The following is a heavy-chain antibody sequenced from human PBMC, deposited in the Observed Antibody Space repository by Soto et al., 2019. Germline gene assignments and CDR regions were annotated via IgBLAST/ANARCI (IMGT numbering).Heavy chain of an antibody. Sequence: EVLLLESGGGLVQPGGSLRLSFAASGFTFSSYAMRWVRQAPVKGLEWVSAISGSGGSTYYADSVKGRFTISRDNSKNTLYLQMNSLRAEDTAVYYCARRGSGSYYDYWGQGTLVTVSS. J-gene: IGHJ4*02. V-gene: IGHV3-23*01. CDR1: GFTFSSYA. CDR3: ARRGSGSYYDY. CDR2: ISGSGGST. D-gene: IGHD1-26*01.